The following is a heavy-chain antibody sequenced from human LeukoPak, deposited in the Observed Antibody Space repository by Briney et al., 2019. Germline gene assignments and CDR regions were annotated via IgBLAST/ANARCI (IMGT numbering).Heavy chain of an antibody. J-gene: IGHJ5*02. D-gene: IGHD6-19*01. V-gene: IGHV5-51*01. CDR2: IYPGESDT. CDR3: ATTSIAVAGGGFDP. CDR1: GYRFTSYW. Sequence: GASLKISFKGSGYRFTSYWIGRVRQMPGKGLEWMGIIYPGESDTRYSPSFQGQVTISADKSISTAYLQWSSLNASDTAMYYCATTSIAVAGGGFDPWGQGTLVTVSS.